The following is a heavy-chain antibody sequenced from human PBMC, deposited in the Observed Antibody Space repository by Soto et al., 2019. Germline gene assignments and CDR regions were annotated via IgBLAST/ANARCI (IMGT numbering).Heavy chain of an antibody. D-gene: IGHD2-15*01. CDR2: INSDGSVS. CDR3: ARRDCVGGTCYSLAGSFYYYMDV. J-gene: IGHJ6*03. Sequence: EVQLVESGGGLVQPGGSLRLSCAASGFTFSTYWMYWVRQAPGKGLEWVSRINSDGSVSSYSDSVKGRLTISRDNVKNILYLQMDRLRAEDTAVYYCARRDCVGGTCYSLAGSFYYYMDVWGKGTTVTVFS. CDR1: GFTFSTYW. V-gene: IGHV3-74*02.